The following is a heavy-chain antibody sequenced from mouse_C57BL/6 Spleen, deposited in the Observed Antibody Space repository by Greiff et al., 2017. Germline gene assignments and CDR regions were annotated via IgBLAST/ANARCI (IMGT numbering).Heavy chain of an antibody. D-gene: IGHD2-5*01. J-gene: IGHJ2*01. CDR3: TTHSSYSNYGDY. CDR2: IDPENGDT. CDR1: GFNIKDDY. V-gene: IGHV14-4*01. Sequence: EVQLQQSGAELVRPGASVKLSCTASGFNIKDDYMHWVKQRPEQGLEWIGWIDPENGDTEYASKFQGKATITADTSSNTAYLQLSSLTSEDTAVYYCTTHSSYSNYGDYWGQGTTLTVSS.